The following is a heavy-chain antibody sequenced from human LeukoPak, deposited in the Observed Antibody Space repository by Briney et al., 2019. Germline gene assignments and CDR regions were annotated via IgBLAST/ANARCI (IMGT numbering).Heavy chain of an antibody. J-gene: IGHJ5*02. CDR3: AREVLEAGVRVSWFDP. Sequence: ASVKVSCKASGYTFTGYYMHWVRQAPGQGLEWMGWINPNSGGTNYAQKFQGRVTMTRDTSISTAYMELSRLRSDDTAVYYCAREVLEAGVRVSWFDPWGQGTLVTVS. CDR2: INPNSGGT. D-gene: IGHD3-10*01. CDR1: GYTFTGYY. V-gene: IGHV1-2*02.